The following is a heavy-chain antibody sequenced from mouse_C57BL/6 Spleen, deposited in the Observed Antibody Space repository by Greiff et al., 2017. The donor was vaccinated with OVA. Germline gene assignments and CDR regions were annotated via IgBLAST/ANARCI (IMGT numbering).Heavy chain of an antibody. Sequence: VKLQQPGAELVKPGASVKMSCKASGYTFTSYWITWVKQRPGQGLEWIGDIYPGSGSTNYNEKFKSKATLTVDTSSSTAYMQLSSLTSEGAAVYYCARDVCYGIAYWGQGTLVTVSA. D-gene: IGHD1-1*01. CDR2: IYPGSGST. CDR3: ARDVCYGIAY. V-gene: IGHV1-55*01. J-gene: IGHJ3*01. CDR1: GYTFTSYW.